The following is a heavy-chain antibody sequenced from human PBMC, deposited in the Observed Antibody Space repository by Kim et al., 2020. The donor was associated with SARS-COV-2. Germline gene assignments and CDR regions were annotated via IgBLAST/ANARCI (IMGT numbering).Heavy chain of an antibody. V-gene: IGHV3-48*02. CDR2: ISSSSSTI. Sequence: GGSPRLSCAASGFTFSSYSMNWVRQAPGKGLEWVSYISSSSSTIYYADSVKGRFTISRDNAKNSLYLQMNSLRDEDTAVYYCARDLSVDTAMVMGSDYWGQGTLVTVSS. D-gene: IGHD5-18*01. J-gene: IGHJ4*02. CDR3: ARDLSVDTAMVMGSDY. CDR1: GFTFSSYS.